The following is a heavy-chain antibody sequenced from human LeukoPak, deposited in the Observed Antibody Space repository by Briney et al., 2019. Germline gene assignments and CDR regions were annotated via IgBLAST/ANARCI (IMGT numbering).Heavy chain of an antibody. Sequence: ASVKVSCKAAGYTFTGYYMQWVRQAPGQGLEWMGWINPNSGGTNYAQKFQGRVTMTRDTSISTAYMELSGLRSDDTAVYYCARDTTRDNWCDPWGQGTLVTVSS. CDR1: GYTFTGYY. V-gene: IGHV1-2*02. CDR3: ARDTTRDNWCDP. CDR2: INPNSGGT. J-gene: IGHJ5*02. D-gene: IGHD1-26*01.